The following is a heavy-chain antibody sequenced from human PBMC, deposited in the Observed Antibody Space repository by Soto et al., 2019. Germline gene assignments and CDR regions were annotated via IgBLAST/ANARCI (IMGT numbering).Heavy chain of an antibody. CDR1: GGTFINYA. D-gene: IGHD2-2*01. CDR3: AINRLPAQGYCGSTSCSDSYYYAMDV. CDR2: IIPFFDKA. J-gene: IGHJ6*02. Sequence: QVQLVQSGAEVKKPGSSVRVSCKASGGTFINYAITWVRQAPGQGLEWMGGIIPFFDKAYYTQKFQGRVTITADESTSTAYMEMSSLRSDDTALYYCAINRLPAQGYCGSTSCSDSYYYAMDVWGQGTTVTVSS. V-gene: IGHV1-69*01.